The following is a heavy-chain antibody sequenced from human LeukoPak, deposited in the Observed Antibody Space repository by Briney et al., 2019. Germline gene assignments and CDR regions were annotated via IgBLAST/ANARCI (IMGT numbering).Heavy chain of an antibody. CDR1: GGSISSSNW. CDR2: IYHSGST. V-gene: IGHV4-4*02. CDR3: ARRPAYYDTTGYYFTFDY. Sequence: SETLSLTCAVSGGSISSSNWWSWVRQPPGKGLEWIGEIYHSGSTNYNPSLKSRVTISVDKSKNQISLILSSVTAADTAVYYCARRPAYYDTTGYYFTFDYWGQGTLVTVSS. J-gene: IGHJ4*02. D-gene: IGHD3-22*01.